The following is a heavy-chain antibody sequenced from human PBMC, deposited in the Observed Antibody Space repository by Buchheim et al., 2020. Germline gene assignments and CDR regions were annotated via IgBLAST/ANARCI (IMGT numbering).Heavy chain of an antibody. CDR2: IQEDGSEK. V-gene: IGHV3-7*01. CDR1: GFTLSSYW. J-gene: IGHJ4*02. D-gene: IGHD6-19*01. Sequence: EVQLVESGGGLVQPGGSLRLSCEGSGFTLSSYWMNWVRPAPGKGLEWVATIQEDGSEKNYVDSVKGRFTISRDNAKNALYLQMNSLRAEDTAVYYCARDGYSSGWYYFDNWGQGTL. CDR3: ARDGYSSGWYYFDN.